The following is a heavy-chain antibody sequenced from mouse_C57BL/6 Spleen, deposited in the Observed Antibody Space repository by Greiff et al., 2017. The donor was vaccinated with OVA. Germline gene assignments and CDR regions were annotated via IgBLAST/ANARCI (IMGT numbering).Heavy chain of an antibody. CDR2: ISSGSGTI. D-gene: IGHD2-4*01. CDR1: GFTFSDYG. CDR3: ARGRSTMSTRWYFDV. Sequence: DVKLVESGGGLVKPGGSLKLSCAASGFTFSDYGMHWVRQAPEQGLEWVAYISSGSGTIYYADTVKGRFTLSRDNAKNTLFLQMTSLRSEDTAMYYCARGRSTMSTRWYFDVWGTGTTVTVSS. V-gene: IGHV5-17*01. J-gene: IGHJ1*03.